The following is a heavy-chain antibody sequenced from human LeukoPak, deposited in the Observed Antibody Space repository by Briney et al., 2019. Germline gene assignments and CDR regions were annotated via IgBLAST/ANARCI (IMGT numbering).Heavy chain of an antibody. V-gene: IGHV3-7*01. J-gene: IGHJ6*02. CDR3: ARADYYDSSGGSYYYYGMDV. CDR2: IKQDGSEK. D-gene: IGHD3-22*01. Sequence: PGGSLRLSCAASGFTFSSYWMSWVRLAPGKGLEWVANIKQDGSEKYYVDSVKGRFTISRDNAKNSLYLQMNSLRAEDTAVYYCARADYYDSSGGSYYYYGMDVWGQGTTVTVSS. CDR1: GFTFSSYW.